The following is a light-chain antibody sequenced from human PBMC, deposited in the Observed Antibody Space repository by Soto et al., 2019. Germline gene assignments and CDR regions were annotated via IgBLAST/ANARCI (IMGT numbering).Light chain of an antibody. CDR1: SSNIGSNT. CDR2: STS. CDR3: AAWDDRLDVYV. J-gene: IGLJ1*01. V-gene: IGLV1-44*01. Sequence: QSVLTQPPSASATPGQIGAISGSGSSSNIGSNTVTWYQQLPGTAPKLLIYSTSQRSSGVPGRFSGSKSGASASLSISGLQSEDEADYYCAAWDDRLDVYVFGTGTKVTVL.